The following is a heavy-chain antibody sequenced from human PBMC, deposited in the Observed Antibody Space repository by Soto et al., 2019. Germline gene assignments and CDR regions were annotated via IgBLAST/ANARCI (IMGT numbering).Heavy chain of an antibody. J-gene: IGHJ4*02. CDR2: INHSGST. D-gene: IGHD2-8*02. V-gene: IGHV4-34*01. Sequence: TSETLSLTCAVYGGSFSGYYGTWIRQPPGTGLEWIWEINHSGSTNYNPSLKSRVTISVDTSKNQFSLKLTSVTAADTAVYYCARDKITGLFDYWGQGTLVTVSS. CDR1: GGSFSGYY. CDR3: ARDKITGLFDY.